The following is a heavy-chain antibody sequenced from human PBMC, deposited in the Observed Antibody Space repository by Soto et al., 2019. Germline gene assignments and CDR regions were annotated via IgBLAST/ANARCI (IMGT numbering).Heavy chain of an antibody. J-gene: IGHJ3*02. Sequence: QLQLQESGPGLVKPSETLSLTCTVSSGSISSSSYYWGWIRQPPGKGLEWIGSIYYSGSTYYNPSLKSRVTISVDTSKNQFSLKLSSVTAADTAVYYCARHVSSHDAFDIWGQGTMVTVSS. V-gene: IGHV4-39*01. CDR3: ARHVSSHDAFDI. CDR2: IYYSGST. D-gene: IGHD6-13*01. CDR1: SGSISSSSYY.